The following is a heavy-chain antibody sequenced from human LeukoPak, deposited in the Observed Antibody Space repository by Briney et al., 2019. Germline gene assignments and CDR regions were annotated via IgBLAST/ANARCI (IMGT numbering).Heavy chain of an antibody. V-gene: IGHV4-34*01. CDR1: GGSFSGYY. Sequence: PSETLSLTCAVYGGSFSGYYWSWIRQPPGKGLEWIGEINHSGSTNYNPPLKSRVTISVDTSKNQFSLKLSSVTAADTAVYYCARVAFWSGYPFDYWGQGTLVTVSS. J-gene: IGHJ4*02. D-gene: IGHD3-3*01. CDR2: INHSGST. CDR3: ARVAFWSGYPFDY.